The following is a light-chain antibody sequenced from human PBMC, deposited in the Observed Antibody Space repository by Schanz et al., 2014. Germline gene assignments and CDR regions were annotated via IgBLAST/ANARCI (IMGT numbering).Light chain of an antibody. CDR2: GAS. J-gene: IGKJ1*01. V-gene: IGKV3D-20*02. Sequence: EIELTQSPGTLPLSPGERATLSCRASQSVISSYLAWYQQKPGQAPRLLMYGASTRATGIPARFSGSGSGTDFTLTISRLEPEDFAVYYCQQRSNWPPWTFGQGTKVEIK. CDR3: QQRSNWPPWT. CDR1: QSVISSY.